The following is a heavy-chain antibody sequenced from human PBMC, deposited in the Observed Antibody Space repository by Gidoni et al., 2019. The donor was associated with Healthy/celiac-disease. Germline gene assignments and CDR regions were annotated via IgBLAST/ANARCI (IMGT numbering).Heavy chain of an antibody. D-gene: IGHD6-19*01. CDR3: ARAEYSSGWYDDY. J-gene: IGHJ4*02. CDR1: GGTVSSYA. Sequence: QVQRVQAGAEVKKPGSSVKVSCKASGGTVSSYAIRWVRQAPGQGLEWMVGIIPIFRTANYAQKFQGRVTITADESTSTAYMELSSLRSEDTAVYYCARAEYSSGWYDDYWGQGTLVTVSS. CDR2: IIPIFRTA. V-gene: IGHV1-69*01.